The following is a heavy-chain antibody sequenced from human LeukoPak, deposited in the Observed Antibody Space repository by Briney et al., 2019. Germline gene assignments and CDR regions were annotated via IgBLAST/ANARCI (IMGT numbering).Heavy chain of an antibody. CDR2: IYTSGST. Sequence: PSETLSLTCTVSGGSISSGSYYWSWIRQPAGKGLEWIGRIYTSGSTNYNPSLKSRVTISVDTSKNQFSLKLSSVTAADTAVYYCARAARVSYYYDSSGYADAFDIWGQGTMVTVSS. V-gene: IGHV4-61*02. CDR3: ARAARVSYYYDSSGYADAFDI. J-gene: IGHJ3*02. CDR1: GGSISSGSYY. D-gene: IGHD3-22*01.